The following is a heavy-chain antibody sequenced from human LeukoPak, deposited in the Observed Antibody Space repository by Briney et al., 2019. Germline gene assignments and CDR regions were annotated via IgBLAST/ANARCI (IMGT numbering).Heavy chain of an antibody. V-gene: IGHV1-69*04. Sequence: SVKVSCKDSGVTFTNLAISWVRQAPGQGLEWMGRIIPTTGLANYAQKFQGRVTITADKSTNTAYMELSSLRSEDTAAYYVARTATRLDGYILYYWGQGTLVTVSS. J-gene: IGHJ4*02. CDR2: IIPTTGLA. CDR3: ARTATRLDGYILYY. D-gene: IGHD5-24*01. CDR1: GVTFTNLA.